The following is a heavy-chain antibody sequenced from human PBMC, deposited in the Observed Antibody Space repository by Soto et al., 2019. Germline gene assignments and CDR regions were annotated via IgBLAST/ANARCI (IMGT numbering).Heavy chain of an antibody. CDR2: LSYDGSNN. Sequence: QEHLVESGGGVAQPGTSLRLSCAASGFTFSDYAFHWVRQSPVKGLEWVALLSYDGSNNYYADSVKGRVSVSRANSRNTLNRQLKSLSPEDTAMYYCARETTREDSTGYYLDIWAQGTLFTVSS. CDR3: ARETTREDSTGYYLDI. J-gene: IGHJ3*02. V-gene: IGHV3-30-3*01. CDR1: GFTFSDYA. D-gene: IGHD3-9*01.